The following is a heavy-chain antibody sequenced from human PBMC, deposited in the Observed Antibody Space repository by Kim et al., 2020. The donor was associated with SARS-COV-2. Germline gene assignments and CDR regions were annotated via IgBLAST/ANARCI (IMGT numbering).Heavy chain of an antibody. J-gene: IGHJ4*02. CDR3: ARLGYCSSTSCRRGFFDY. D-gene: IGHD2-2*01. V-gene: IGHV3-48*02. Sequence: KGRFTISRDNAKNSLYLQMNSLRDEDTAVYYCARLGYCSSTSCRRGFFDYWGQGTLVTVSS.